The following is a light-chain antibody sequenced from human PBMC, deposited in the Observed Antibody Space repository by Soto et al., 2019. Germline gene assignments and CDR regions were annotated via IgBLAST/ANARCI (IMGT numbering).Light chain of an antibody. J-gene: IGLJ1*01. Sequence: QSTLAQPASVSGSLGQSITISCTGTGRDVGLYDYVSWYQQQPGKAPKLIIYEVNKRLSGVFNRFSGSKSGNTASLTISGLQADDEADYYCGSYTSGSPPYVFGTGTKVTVL. CDR2: EVN. CDR3: GSYTSGSPPYV. V-gene: IGLV2-14*03. CDR1: GRDVGLYDY.